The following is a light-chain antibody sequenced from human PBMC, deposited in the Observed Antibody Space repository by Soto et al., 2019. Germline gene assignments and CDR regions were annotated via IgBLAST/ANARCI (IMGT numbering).Light chain of an antibody. CDR2: DVS. Sequence: QSVLTQPASVSGSPGQSITISCTGTSTDVGGYNYVSWYEQHPGKAPKLILYDVSNRPSGVSNRFSGYKSGNTATLTISGLQAEDEGDYYCSSYTSSSTPVVFGGGTKLTVL. J-gene: IGLJ2*01. V-gene: IGLV2-14*01. CDR3: SSYTSSSTPVV. CDR1: STDVGGYNY.